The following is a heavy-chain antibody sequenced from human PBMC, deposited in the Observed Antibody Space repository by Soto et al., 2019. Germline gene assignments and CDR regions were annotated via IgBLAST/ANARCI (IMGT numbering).Heavy chain of an antibody. CDR3: ARAGGSSAMDV. CDR2: TYYRSRWYH. J-gene: IGHJ6*02. V-gene: IGHV6-1*01. D-gene: IGHD2-15*01. Sequence: PSQTLSLTCAISGDSVSSNSAAWNRIRQSPSRGLEWLGRTYYRSRWYHDYAVSVKSRININPDTSENQFSLQLGSVTPEDTAMYHCARAGGSSAMDVWGQGTTVTVSS. CDR1: GDSVSSNSAA.